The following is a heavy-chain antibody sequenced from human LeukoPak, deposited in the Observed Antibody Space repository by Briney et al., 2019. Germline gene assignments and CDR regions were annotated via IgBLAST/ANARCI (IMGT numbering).Heavy chain of an antibody. CDR1: GFTFNRYS. CDR3: AREEVLWFGELYGMDV. J-gene: IGHJ6*02. D-gene: IGHD3-10*01. Sequence: GGSLRLSCAASGFTFNRYSMNWVRQAPGKGLEWVSSISSSSGHIYYTDSVKGRFTISRDNAKNSLYLQMNSLRAEDTAVYYCAREEVLWFGELYGMDVWGQGTTVTVSS. CDR2: ISSSSGHI. V-gene: IGHV3-21*01.